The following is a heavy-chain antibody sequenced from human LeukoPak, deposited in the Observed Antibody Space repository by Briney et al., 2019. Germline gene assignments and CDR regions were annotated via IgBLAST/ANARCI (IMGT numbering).Heavy chain of an antibody. CDR3: AAATKGDLPPFDY. V-gene: IGHV3-48*03. CDR1: GFTFSSYE. CDR2: ISSSGSRT. J-gene: IGHJ4*02. Sequence: GGSLRLSCAASGFTFSSYEMNWVRQAPGKGLEWVSYISSSGSRTYYADSVEGRFTISRDNAKNSLYLQMNSLRAEDTAVYYCAAATKGDLPPFDYWGQGTLVTVSS. D-gene: IGHD3-16*01.